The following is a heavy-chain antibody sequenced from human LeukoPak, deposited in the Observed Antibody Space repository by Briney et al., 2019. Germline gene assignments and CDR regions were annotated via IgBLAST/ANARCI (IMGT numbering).Heavy chain of an antibody. D-gene: IGHD2-2*01. V-gene: IGHV6-1*01. CDR3: ARRLTQYDCFDP. CDR2: TYYRSTWYN. Sequence: SQTLSLTCAISGDSVSSNSVTWNWIRQSPSRGLEWLGRTYYRSTWYNDYAVSVRGRITVNPDTSKNQFSLHLNSVTPEDSAVYYCARRLTQYDCFDPWGQGILVTVSS. J-gene: IGHJ5*02. CDR1: GDSVSSNSVT.